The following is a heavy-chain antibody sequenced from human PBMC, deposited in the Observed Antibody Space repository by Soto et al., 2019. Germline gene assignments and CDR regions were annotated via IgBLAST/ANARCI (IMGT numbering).Heavy chain of an antibody. D-gene: IGHD3-3*01. J-gene: IGHJ3*02. CDR3: ARASKDGITIFGVVKGAFDI. CDR2: IYHSGST. CDR1: GYSISGGCY. Sequence: SETLSLTWAVSGYSISGGCYWCCSRQPPGKGLEWIGSIYHSGSTYYNPSLKSRVTISVDTSKNQFSLKLSSVTAADTAVYYCARASKDGITIFGVVKGAFDIWGQGTMVTVSS. V-gene: IGHV4-38-2*01.